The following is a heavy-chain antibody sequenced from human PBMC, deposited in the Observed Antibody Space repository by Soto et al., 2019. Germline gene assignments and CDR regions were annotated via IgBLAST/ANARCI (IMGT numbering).Heavy chain of an antibody. V-gene: IGHV1-18*04. D-gene: IGHD3-16*01. CDR2: ISGYNGNK. CDR1: GYTFSSYG. Sequence: QVQLVQSGAEMKKPGASVKVSCKASGYTFSSYGISWVRQAPGQGLEWMGWISGYNGNKKHAERFLGRVTMTTDTSTSTAYMELRSLRSDDTAVYYCAREGLLLGEYDALDIWGQGTMVTVSS. CDR3: AREGLLLGEYDALDI. J-gene: IGHJ3*02.